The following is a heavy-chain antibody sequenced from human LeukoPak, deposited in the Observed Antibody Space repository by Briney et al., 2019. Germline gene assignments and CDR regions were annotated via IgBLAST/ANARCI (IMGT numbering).Heavy chain of an antibody. V-gene: IGHV1-8*03. CDR2: MNTKSGNT. J-gene: IGHJ4*02. CDR1: GYTFTSFD. CDR3: ARAPHQNDY. Sequence: ASVKVSCKTSGYTFTSFDINWVRQATGQGLEWMGWMNTKSGNTGHAQKFQGRVTITTDESTSTAYMELSSLRSEDTAVYYCARAPHQNDYWGQGTLVTVSS. D-gene: IGHD2-2*01.